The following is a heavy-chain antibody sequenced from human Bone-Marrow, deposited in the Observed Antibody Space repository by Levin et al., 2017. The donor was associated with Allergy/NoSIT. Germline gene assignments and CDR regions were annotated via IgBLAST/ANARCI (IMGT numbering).Heavy chain of an antibody. CDR2: IDGRRNTT. CDR1: GFTFSDHY. J-gene: IGHJ4*02. Sequence: GGSLRLSCVGSGFTFSDHYMAWIRQAPGKGLQWISYIDGRRNTTYYADSVKGRFSISRDNAKKSLYLQMNSLRGEDTAVYYCAGSYDSSGYYGHFDNWGQGALVTVSS. CDR3: AGSYDSSGYYGHFDN. D-gene: IGHD3-22*01. V-gene: IGHV3-11*01.